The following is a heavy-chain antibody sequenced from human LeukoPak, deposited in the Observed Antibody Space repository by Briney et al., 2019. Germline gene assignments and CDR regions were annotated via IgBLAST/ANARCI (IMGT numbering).Heavy chain of an antibody. CDR3: ARDLYGGNSALWVDL. J-gene: IGHJ5*02. CDR2: IWYDGSNT. CDR1: GFTFKHYG. V-gene: IGHV3-33*01. Sequence: GSLRLSCGASGFTFKHYGMHWVRQAPGKGLEWVAVIWYDGSNTFYADSVKGRFTISRDNSNNTLYLQVNSLRAEDTAVYYCARDLYGGNSALWVDLWGQGTLVTVSS. D-gene: IGHD4-23*01.